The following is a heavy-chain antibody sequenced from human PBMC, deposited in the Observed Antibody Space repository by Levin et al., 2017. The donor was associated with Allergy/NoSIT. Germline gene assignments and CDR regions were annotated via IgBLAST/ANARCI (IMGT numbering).Heavy chain of an antibody. CDR3: ARLGDGSYYERAFDY. J-gene: IGHJ4*02. Sequence: SQTLSLTCTVSGGSISSSSYYWGWIRQPPGKGLEWIGSIYYSGSTTYNPSLKSRVTISVDTSKNQFSLKLSSVTAADTAVFYCARLGDGSYYERAFDYWGQGTLVTVSS. D-gene: IGHD1-26*01. CDR2: IYYSGST. CDR1: GGSISSSSYY. V-gene: IGHV4-39*01.